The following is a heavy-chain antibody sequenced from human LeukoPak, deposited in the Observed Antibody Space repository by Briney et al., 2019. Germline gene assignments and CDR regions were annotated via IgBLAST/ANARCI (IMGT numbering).Heavy chain of an antibody. CDR3: ARADYDFWSGSDY. D-gene: IGHD3-3*01. J-gene: IGHJ4*02. CDR2: IKQDGSEK. Sequence: PGGSLRLSCAASGFTFRSYWMSWVRQAPGKGLEWVANIKQDGSEKYYVDSVKGRFTISRDNAKNSLYLQMNSLRAEDTAVYYCARADYDFWSGSDYWGQGTLVTVSS. CDR1: GFTFRSYW. V-gene: IGHV3-7*01.